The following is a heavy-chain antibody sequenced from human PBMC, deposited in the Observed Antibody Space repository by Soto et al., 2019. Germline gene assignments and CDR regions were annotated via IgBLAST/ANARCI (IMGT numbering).Heavy chain of an antibody. CDR1: GFTFSSYW. D-gene: IGHD3-3*01. Sequence: EVQLVESGGGLVQPGGSLRLSCAASGFTFSSYWMSWVRQAPGKGLEWVANIKQDGSEKYYVDSVKGRFTISRDNAKNSLYLQMNSLRAEDTAVYYCARDLFGVAPGISYYYYYMDVWGKGTTVTVSS. J-gene: IGHJ6*03. CDR3: ARDLFGVAPGISYYYYYMDV. CDR2: IKQDGSEK. V-gene: IGHV3-7*01.